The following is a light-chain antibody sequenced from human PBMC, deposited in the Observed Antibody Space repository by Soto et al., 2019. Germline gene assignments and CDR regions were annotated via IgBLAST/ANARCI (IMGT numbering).Light chain of an antibody. Sequence: QSALTQPASVSGSPGQSITISCTGTRSDIGAYNYVSWYQHHPGKAPKLMIYGVSNRPSGVSNRFSGSKSGNTASLTISGLQAEDEARYYCSSYTTSSTRVFGGGTKLTVL. J-gene: IGLJ3*02. V-gene: IGLV2-14*01. CDR2: GVS. CDR3: SSYTTSSTRV. CDR1: RSDIGAYNY.